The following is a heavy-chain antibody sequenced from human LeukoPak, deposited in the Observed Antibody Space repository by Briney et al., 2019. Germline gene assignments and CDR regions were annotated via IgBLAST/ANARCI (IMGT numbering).Heavy chain of an antibody. Sequence: SGESLKISCLGSGYSFTTYWIGWVRQMPGKGLEWMGIIYPDDSDTTFSPSFQGQVTMSADKSISTAYLHWSSLKASDTAMYYCARGSHWFADYIGGAFDIWGQGTMVTVSS. V-gene: IGHV5-51*01. D-gene: IGHD3-10*01. CDR1: GYSFTTYW. CDR3: ARGSHWFADYIGGAFDI. J-gene: IGHJ3*02. CDR2: IYPDDSDT.